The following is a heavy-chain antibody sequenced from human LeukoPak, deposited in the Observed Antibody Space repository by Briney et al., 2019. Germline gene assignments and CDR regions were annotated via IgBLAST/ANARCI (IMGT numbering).Heavy chain of an antibody. CDR2: IYYTGST. Sequence: PSETLSLTCTVSGGSVSSDSYYWSWIRQPPGKGLEWIGYIYYTGSTNYNPSLKSRVTISVDMSKNQFSLKLTSVTAADTAVYYCATKGPRRGYFDYWGQETLVAVSS. CDR3: ATKGPRRGYFDY. CDR1: GGSVSSDSYY. J-gene: IGHJ4*02. V-gene: IGHV4-61*01.